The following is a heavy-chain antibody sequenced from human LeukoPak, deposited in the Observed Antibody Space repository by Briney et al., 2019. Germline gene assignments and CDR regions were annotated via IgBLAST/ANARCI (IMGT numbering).Heavy chain of an antibody. CDR1: GFTFSTYS. Sequence: PGGSLRLSCAASGFTFSTYSMNWVRQAPGKGLEWVSIISGDGATTDYADSVKGRFTISRDNSRNTLYLQMYSLRVEDTAVYYCAKKNLAAAGPNYFDYWGQGTLVTVSS. D-gene: IGHD6-13*01. V-gene: IGHV3-23*01. J-gene: IGHJ4*02. CDR2: ISGDGATT. CDR3: AKKNLAAAGPNYFDY.